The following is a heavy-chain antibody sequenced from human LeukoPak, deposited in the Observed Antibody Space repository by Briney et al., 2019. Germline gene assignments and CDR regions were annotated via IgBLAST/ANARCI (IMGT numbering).Heavy chain of an antibody. Sequence: GGSLRLSCAASGFTSSSYSMNWVRQAPGKGLEWVSSIYSSSSYIYYADSVKGRFTISRDNAKNSLYLQMNSLRAEDTAVYYCARDGPNDILSGFVYYMDVWGKGTTVTVSS. CDR2: IYSSSSYI. CDR3: ARDGPNDILSGFVYYMDV. CDR1: GFTSSSYS. V-gene: IGHV3-21*01. J-gene: IGHJ6*03. D-gene: IGHD3-9*01.